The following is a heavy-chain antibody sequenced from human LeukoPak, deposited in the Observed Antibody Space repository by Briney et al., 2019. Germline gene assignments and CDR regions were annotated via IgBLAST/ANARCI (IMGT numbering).Heavy chain of an antibody. CDR3: ASNLLIAAAGTLHDY. D-gene: IGHD6-13*01. Sequence: GGSLRLSCAASGFTFSSYGMHWVRQAPGKGLEWVAVISYDGSNKYYADSVKGRFTISRDNSKNTLYLQMSSLRAEDTAVYYCASNLLIAAAGTLHDYWGQGTLVTVSS. V-gene: IGHV3-30*03. CDR2: ISYDGSNK. CDR1: GFTFSSYG. J-gene: IGHJ4*02.